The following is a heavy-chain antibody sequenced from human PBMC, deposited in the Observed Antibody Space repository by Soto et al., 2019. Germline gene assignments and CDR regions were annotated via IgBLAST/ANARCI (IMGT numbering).Heavy chain of an antibody. D-gene: IGHD3-10*01. CDR2: VYSNDDK. J-gene: IGHJ6*02. CDR1: GFSLSTSGVG. CDR3: THMRGSRIYGMDV. V-gene: IGHV2-5*01. Sequence: QITLKESGPALVKPTQTLTLTCTFSGFSLSTSGVGVGWVRQPPGKALEWLDLVYSNDDKRFSSSLKSRLTSTKETSKKQVVLTKTNMDRVDTATYYFTHMRGSRIYGMDVWGQGTTVIVSS.